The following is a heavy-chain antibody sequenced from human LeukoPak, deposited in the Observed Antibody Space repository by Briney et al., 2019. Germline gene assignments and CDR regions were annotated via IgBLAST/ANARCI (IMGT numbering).Heavy chain of an antibody. CDR1: GFTFSTYE. J-gene: IGHJ4*02. V-gene: IGHV3-48*03. D-gene: IGHD2-21*01. CDR2: ISGSGSSI. CDR3: ATSVI. Sequence: GGSLRLSCTASGFTFSTYEMNWVRQAPGKGLEWISYISGSGSSIFYADSLQGRFTVSRDNAKNSVYLQMNSLRAEDTAVYYCATSVIRGQGTLVTVSS.